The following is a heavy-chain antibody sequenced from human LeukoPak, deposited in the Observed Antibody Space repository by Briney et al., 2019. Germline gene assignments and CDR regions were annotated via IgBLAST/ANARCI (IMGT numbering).Heavy chain of an antibody. J-gene: IGHJ4*02. CDR3: ARDRPYSYGSLDY. CDR2: ISYDGSNK. D-gene: IGHD5-18*01. V-gene: IGHV3-30-3*01. Sequence: GGSLRLSCAASGFTFSSYAMHWVRQAPGKGLEWVAVISYDGSNKYYADSVKGRFTISRDNSKNTLYLQMNSLRAEDTAVYYCARDRPYSYGSLDYWGQGTLVTVSS. CDR1: GFTFSSYA.